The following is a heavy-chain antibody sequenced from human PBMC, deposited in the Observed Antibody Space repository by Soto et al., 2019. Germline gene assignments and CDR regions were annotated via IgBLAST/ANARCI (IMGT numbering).Heavy chain of an antibody. V-gene: IGHV5-51*03. D-gene: IGHD2-15*01. CDR2: IYPGDSDT. J-gene: IGHJ2*01. Sequence: EVQLVQSATEVKKAGESLKISCKGSGYSFISNWIGWVRQMPGKGLEWMGIIYPGDSDTRYSPSFQGQVTVSADKSISTAYLQWSSLKASDNAIYYCARRASGYCSSGSCWYFDLWGRSTLVTVSS. CDR1: GYSFISNW. CDR3: ARRASGYCSSGSCWYFDL.